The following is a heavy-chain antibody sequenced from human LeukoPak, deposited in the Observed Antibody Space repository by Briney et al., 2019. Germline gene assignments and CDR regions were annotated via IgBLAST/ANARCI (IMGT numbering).Heavy chain of an antibody. Sequence: GGSLRLSCVASGFTFDDYAMHWVRQAPGKGLEWVSGISWNSGSIGYADSVKGRFTISRDNAKNSLYLQMNSLRAEDTALYYCAKDLLANGDYYFDYWGQGTLVTVSS. CDR1: GFTFDDYA. D-gene: IGHD3-10*01. V-gene: IGHV3-9*01. CDR2: ISWNSGSI. CDR3: AKDLLANGDYYFDY. J-gene: IGHJ4*02.